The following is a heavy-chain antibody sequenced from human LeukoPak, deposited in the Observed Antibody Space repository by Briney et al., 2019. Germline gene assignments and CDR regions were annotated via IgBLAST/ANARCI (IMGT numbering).Heavy chain of an antibody. CDR3: ARDHPEYGDAAFDY. CDR1: GFTFSSYG. V-gene: IGHV3-33*01. D-gene: IGHD4-17*01. CDR2: IWYDGSNK. J-gene: IGHJ4*02. Sequence: QPGRSLSLSCAASGFTFSSYGMHWVRQAPGKGLEWVAVIWYDGSNKYYADSVKGRFTISRDNSKNTLYLQMNSLRAEDTAVYYCARDHPEYGDAAFDYWGQGTLVTVSS.